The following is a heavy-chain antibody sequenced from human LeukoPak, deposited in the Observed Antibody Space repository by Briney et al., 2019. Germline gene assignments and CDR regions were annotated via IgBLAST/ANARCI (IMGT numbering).Heavy chain of an antibody. CDR2: IYYSGST. J-gene: IGHJ3*02. CDR1: GGSISSYY. CDR3: AAQPSYYDFWSGYRAYDAFDI. Sequence: SETLSLTCTVSGGSISSYYWSWIRQPPGKGLEWIGYIYYSGSTNYNPSLKSRVTISVDTSKNQFSLKLSSVTAADTAVYYCAAQPSYYDFWSGYRAYDAFDIWGQGTMVTVSS. V-gene: IGHV4-59*01. D-gene: IGHD3-3*01.